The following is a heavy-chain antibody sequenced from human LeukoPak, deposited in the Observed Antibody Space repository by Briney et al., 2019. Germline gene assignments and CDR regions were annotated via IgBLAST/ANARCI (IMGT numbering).Heavy chain of an antibody. J-gene: IGHJ4*02. CDR3: ARSHDHLWGNYPDY. V-gene: IGHV4/OR15-8*01. Sequence: SETLSLTCDVSGVSIDSTNWWHWVRQPPGKGLEWIGEIHHDGRINYNPSLKSRVTLSVDKSKNQFSLRLNSVTAADTAMYYCARSHDHLWGNYPDYWGQGTLVTVSS. D-gene: IGHD3-16*02. CDR2: IHHDGRI. CDR1: GVSIDSTNW.